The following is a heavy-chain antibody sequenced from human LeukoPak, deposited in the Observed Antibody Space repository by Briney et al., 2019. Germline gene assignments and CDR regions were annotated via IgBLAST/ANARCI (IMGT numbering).Heavy chain of an antibody. D-gene: IGHD1-1*01. CDR1: GGSISSSSYY. Sequence: SETLSLTCTVSGGSISSSSYYWGWIRQPPGKGLEWIGSIYYSGSTYYNPSLKSRVTISVVTSKNQFSLKLSSVTAADTAVYYCARQGGNAPDYWGQGTLVTVSS. CDR3: ARQGGNAPDY. J-gene: IGHJ4*02. V-gene: IGHV4-39*01. CDR2: IYYSGST.